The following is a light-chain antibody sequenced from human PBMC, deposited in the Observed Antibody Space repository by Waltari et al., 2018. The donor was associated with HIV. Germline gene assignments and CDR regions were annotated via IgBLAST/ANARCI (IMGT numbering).Light chain of an antibody. V-gene: IGKV3-11*01. Sequence: IVLTQSPATLSLSPGERATLSCRASQSVSSYLAWYQHKPGQAPRLLIYDASNRATGIPARFSGSGSGTDFTLTISSLEPEDFAVYYCQQRSNWPRGITFGQGTRLEIK. CDR1: QSVSSY. CDR3: QQRSNWPRGIT. J-gene: IGKJ5*01. CDR2: DAS.